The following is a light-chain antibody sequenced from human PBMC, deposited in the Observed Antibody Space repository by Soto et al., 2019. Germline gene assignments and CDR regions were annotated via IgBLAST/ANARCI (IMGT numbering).Light chain of an antibody. CDR3: QQYGSSPPIT. J-gene: IGKJ5*01. CDR1: QSVSSN. Sequence: EIVMTQSPATLSVSPGERVTLSCRASQSVSSNLAWYQQQPGQAPRLLIYGASTRATGFPARFSGSGSGTEFTLTISSLQSEDFAVYYCQQYGSSPPITFGQGTRLEFK. V-gene: IGKV3-15*01. CDR2: GAS.